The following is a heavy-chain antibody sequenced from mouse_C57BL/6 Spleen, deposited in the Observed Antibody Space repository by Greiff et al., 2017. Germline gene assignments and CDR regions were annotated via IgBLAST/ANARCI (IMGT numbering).Heavy chain of an antibody. V-gene: IGHV3-6*01. CDR3: ARDYYGSSYWYFDV. D-gene: IGHD1-1*01. Sequence: EVQLQESGPGLVKPSQSLSLTCSVTGYSITRGYYWNWIRQFPGNKLEWMGYISYDGSNNYNPSLKNRISITRDTSKNQFFLKLNSVTTEDTATYYCARDYYGSSYWYFDVWGTGTTVTVSS. J-gene: IGHJ1*03. CDR1: GYSITRGYY. CDR2: ISYDGSN.